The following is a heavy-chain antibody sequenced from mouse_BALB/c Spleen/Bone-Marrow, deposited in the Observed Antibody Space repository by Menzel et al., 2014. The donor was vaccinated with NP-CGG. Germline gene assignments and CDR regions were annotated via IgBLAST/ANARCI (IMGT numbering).Heavy chain of an antibody. CDR3: ARGDYYGSSFYWYFDV. CDR1: GFTSSSYA. D-gene: IGHD1-1*01. V-gene: IGHV5-6-5*01. CDR2: ISSGGST. J-gene: IGHJ1*01. Sequence: EVMLVESGGGLVKPGGSLKLSCAASGFTSSSYAMSWVRQTPEKRLEWVASISSGGSTYYPDSVKGRFTISRDNARNILYLQMSSLRSEDTAMYYCARGDYYGSSFYWYFDVWGAGTTVTVSS.